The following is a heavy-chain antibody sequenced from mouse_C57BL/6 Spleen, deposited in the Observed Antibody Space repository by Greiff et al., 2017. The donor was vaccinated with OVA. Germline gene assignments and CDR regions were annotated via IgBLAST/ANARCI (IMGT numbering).Heavy chain of an antibody. Sequence: QVQLQQPGAELVRPGSSVKLSCKASGYTFTSYWMHWVKQRPLQGLEWIGNIDPSASETHYNQKFKDQATLTVDKSSSTAYMQLSILTSEDSAVYYAARSSYYYGSRGLAYWGQGTLVTVSA. CDR3: ARSSYYYGSRGLAY. V-gene: IGHV1-52*01. J-gene: IGHJ3*01. CDR2: IDPSASET. D-gene: IGHD1-1*01. CDR1: GYTFTSYW.